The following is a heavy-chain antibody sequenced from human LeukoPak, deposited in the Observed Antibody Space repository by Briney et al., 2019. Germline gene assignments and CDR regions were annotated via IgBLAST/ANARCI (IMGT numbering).Heavy chain of an antibody. CDR1: GYPFIENY. CDR2: INPHTGAA. D-gene: IGHD3-3*01. Sequence: ASVNVSCKVSGYPFIENYIHWVRQAPGQGLEWMGLINPHTGAANYSQKFQGRVTMTRDTSISTSYMHLTRLKFDDTAVYYCARGKSGYSPWGQGTPVTVSS. V-gene: IGHV1-2*02. CDR3: ARGKSGYSP. J-gene: IGHJ4*02.